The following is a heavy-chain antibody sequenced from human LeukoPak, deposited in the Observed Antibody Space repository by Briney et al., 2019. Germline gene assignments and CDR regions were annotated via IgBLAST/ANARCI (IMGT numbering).Heavy chain of an antibody. Sequence: SETLSLTCTVSDGSISSYYWSWIRQPPGKGLEWIGHIYYSGSTNYNPSLKSRVTISVDTSKSQFSLKVSSVTAADTAVYSCARQSSGRSYGSGSSPLYYFDYWGQGILVTVSS. D-gene: IGHD3-10*01. CDR2: IYYSGST. V-gene: IGHV4-59*08. J-gene: IGHJ4*02. CDR1: DGSISSYY. CDR3: ARQSSGRSYGSGSSPLYYFDY.